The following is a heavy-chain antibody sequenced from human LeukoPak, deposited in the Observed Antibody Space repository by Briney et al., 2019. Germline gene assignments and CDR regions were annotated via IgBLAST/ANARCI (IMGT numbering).Heavy chain of an antibody. Sequence: ASVKVSCKASGYTFTSYDINWVRQATGQGLEWMGWMNPNSGNTGYAQKFQGRVTITRNTSISTAYMELSSLRSEDTAVYYCARSPPLDILTGYQQSFDYWGQGTLVTVSS. J-gene: IGHJ4*02. CDR1: GYTFTSYD. V-gene: IGHV1-8*03. CDR2: MNPNSGNT. CDR3: ARSPPLDILTGYQQSFDY. D-gene: IGHD3-9*01.